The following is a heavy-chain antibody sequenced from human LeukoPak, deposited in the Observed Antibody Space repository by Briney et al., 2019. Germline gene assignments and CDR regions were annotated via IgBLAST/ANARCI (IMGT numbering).Heavy chain of an antibody. J-gene: IGHJ2*01. CDR1: GFTFSTYD. Sequence: PGGSLRLSCEASGFTFSTYDMHWVRQPIGRGLEWVSAIGTVGDTYYPGSVKGRFTISRENAKNSLYLQMDSLTAGDTAVYYCAREGLSSDWFDWYFDLWGRGTLVTVSS. CDR3: AREGLSSDWFDWYFDL. D-gene: IGHD6-19*01. CDR2: IGTVGDT. V-gene: IGHV3-13*01.